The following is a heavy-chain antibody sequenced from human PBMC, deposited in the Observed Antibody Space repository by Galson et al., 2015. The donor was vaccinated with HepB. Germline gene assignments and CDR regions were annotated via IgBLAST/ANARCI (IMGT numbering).Heavy chain of an antibody. Sequence: SLRLSCAASGFTFSDYYMSWIRQAPGKGLEWVSYISSSSSYTNYADSVKGRFTISRVNAKNSLCLQMNGLRAEDTAVYYCARVAASDYGDHTHFDYWGQGTLVTVSS. J-gene: IGHJ4*02. V-gene: IGHV3-11*06. CDR2: ISSSSSYT. CDR1: GFTFSDYY. CDR3: ARVAASDYGDHTHFDY. D-gene: IGHD4-17*01.